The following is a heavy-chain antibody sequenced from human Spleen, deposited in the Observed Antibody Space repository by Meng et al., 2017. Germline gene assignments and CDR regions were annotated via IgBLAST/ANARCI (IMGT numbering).Heavy chain of an antibody. CDR2: ISHTGGST. CDR3: AKENVDRGEPY. D-gene: IGHD1-26*01. CDR1: GFTFSSYA. J-gene: IGHJ4*02. V-gene: IGHV3-23*01. Sequence: EVQLLESGGGLVQPGGSLRLSCAASGFTFSSYAMSWVRQAPGKGLEWVSAISHTGGSTYYAESVKGRFTISRDNSKNTLYLQMNSLRAEDTALYYCAKENVDRGEPYWGQGTLVTVSS.